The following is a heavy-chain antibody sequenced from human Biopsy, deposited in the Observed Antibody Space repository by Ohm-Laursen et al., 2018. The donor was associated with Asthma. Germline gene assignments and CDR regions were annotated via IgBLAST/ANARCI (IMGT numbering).Heavy chain of an antibody. Sequence: SPRLSCAASGFSFSEFVMHWVRQAPGKGLEWVAVISYDGSNKYYADSVKGRFTISRDNSKNTLYLQMNSLRAEDTAVYYCASQSSGPDFWSGYYYFDYWGQGTLVTVSS. J-gene: IGHJ4*02. V-gene: IGHV3-30*03. CDR3: ASQSSGPDFWSGYYYFDY. D-gene: IGHD3-3*01. CDR1: GFSFSEFV. CDR2: ISYDGSNK.